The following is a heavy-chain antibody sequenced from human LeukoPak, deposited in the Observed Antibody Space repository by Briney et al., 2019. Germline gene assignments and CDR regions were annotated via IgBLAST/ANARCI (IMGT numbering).Heavy chain of an antibody. CDR3: ARGRAMVIY. J-gene: IGHJ4*02. V-gene: IGHV4-34*01. Sequence: SETLSLTCAVYGGSFSGYYWSWIRQPPGKGLEWIGEINHSGSTNYNPSLKSRVTISVDTSKNQFSLKLSSVTAADTAVYYCARGRAMVIYWGQGNLVTVSS. CDR2: INHSGST. D-gene: IGHD5-18*01. CDR1: GGSFSGYY.